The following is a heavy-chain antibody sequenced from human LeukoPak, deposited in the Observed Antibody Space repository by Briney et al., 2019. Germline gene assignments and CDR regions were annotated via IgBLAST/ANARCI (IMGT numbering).Heavy chain of an antibody. D-gene: IGHD3-22*01. CDR2: IDWDDDK. V-gene: IGHV2-70*04. CDR1: GFSLIPSGVG. J-gene: IGHJ4*02. CDR3: ARTRRVHYFVTSGYYLFDK. Sequence: ASGPTLVKPTQTLTLTCTFSGFSLIPSGVGVGWIRQPPGKALEWLARIDWDDDKFYNISLKTRLSISKDTSKNQVVLTMTNMDPADTATYYCARTRRVHYFVTSGYYLFDKWGQGTLVTVSS.